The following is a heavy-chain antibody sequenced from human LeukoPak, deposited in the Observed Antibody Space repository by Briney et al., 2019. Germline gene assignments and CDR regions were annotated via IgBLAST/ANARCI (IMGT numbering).Heavy chain of an antibody. CDR2: IYTSGST. J-gene: IGHJ4*02. CDR3: ARGQGEDYYDSSGYYYDDY. V-gene: IGHV4-61*02. CDR1: GGSISSGSYY. D-gene: IGHD3-22*01. Sequence: SETLSLTCTVSGGSISSGSYYWSWIRQPAGKGLEWIGRIYTSGSTNYNPSLKSRVTISVDTSKNQFSLKLSSVTAADTAVYYCARGQGEDYYDSSGYYYDDYWGQGTLVTVSS.